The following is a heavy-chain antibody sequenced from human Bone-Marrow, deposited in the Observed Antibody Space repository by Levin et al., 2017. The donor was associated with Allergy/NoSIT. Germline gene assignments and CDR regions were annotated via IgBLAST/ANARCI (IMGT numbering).Heavy chain of an antibody. CDR2: ISGGSK. D-gene: IGHD5-12*01. CDR3: AKQGRGYGGYDPLDY. J-gene: IGHJ4*02. V-gene: IGHV3-23*01. Sequence: GGSLRLSCAASGFTFSTSAMNWVRQAPGKGLEWVSAISGGSKYYAESVLGRFTIPRDSSRNTLYLQMSSLRAEDTAVYYCAKQGRGYGGYDPLDYWGQGTLVTVSS. CDR1: GFTFSTSA.